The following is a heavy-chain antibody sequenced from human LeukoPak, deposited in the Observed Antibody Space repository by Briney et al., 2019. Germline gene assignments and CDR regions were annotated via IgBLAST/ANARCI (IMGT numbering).Heavy chain of an antibody. J-gene: IGHJ4*02. V-gene: IGHV3-23*01. CDR2: ISGSGGST. Sequence: GGSLRLSCAASGFTFSSYGMHWVRQAPGKGLEWVSAISGSGGSTYYADSVKGRFTISRDNSKNTLYLQMNSLRAEDTAVYYCANLGQGEFDYWGQGTLVTVSS. D-gene: IGHD3-16*01. CDR1: GFTFSSYG. CDR3: ANLGQGEFDY.